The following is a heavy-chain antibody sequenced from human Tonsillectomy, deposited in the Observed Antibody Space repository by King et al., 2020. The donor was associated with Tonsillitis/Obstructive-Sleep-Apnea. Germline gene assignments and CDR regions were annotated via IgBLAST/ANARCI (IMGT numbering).Heavy chain of an antibody. D-gene: IGHD2-8*01. CDR2: IYHSGSI. Sequence: LQLPESGPGLVKPSETLSLTCNVSGGSISSRTYYWGWIRQPPGKGLEWIGSIYHSGSIYYNPSLKSRVTISEDTSKNQFSLRLTSVTVADTAVYYCARHILVVYPGVNDGFEIWGQGTLVTVSS. CDR1: GGSISSRTYY. J-gene: IGHJ3*02. V-gene: IGHV4-39*01. CDR3: ARHILVVYPGVNDGFEI.